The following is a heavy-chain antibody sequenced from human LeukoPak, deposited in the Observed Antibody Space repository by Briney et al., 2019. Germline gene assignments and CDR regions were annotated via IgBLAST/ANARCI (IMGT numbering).Heavy chain of an antibody. CDR3: ARVLGSYCSGGSCPFDY. J-gene: IGHJ4*02. CDR1: GASITSSNYY. D-gene: IGHD2-15*01. CDR2: IYYSGST. Sequence: SETLSLTCTVSGASITSSNYYWGWIRQTPGRGLEWIGTIYYSGSTNYNPSPKSRVTISVDTSKNQLSLKLSSVTAADTAVYYCARVLGSYCSGGSCPFDYWGQGTLVTVSS. V-gene: IGHV4-39*07.